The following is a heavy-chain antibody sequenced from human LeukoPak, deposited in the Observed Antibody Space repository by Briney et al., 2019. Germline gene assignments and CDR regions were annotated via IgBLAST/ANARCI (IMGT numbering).Heavy chain of an antibody. CDR1: GFTFDKYG. CDR3: AKDRETTASGTFDY. Sequence: GGSLRLSCAASGFTFDKYGMHYIRQAPGKGLEWVAVILEDGRIKKYADSVKDGFTISRDNTNNTLYLQMNRLRAEDTGIYFCAKDRETTASGTFDYWGLGTLVAVSS. V-gene: IGHV3-30*18. D-gene: IGHD1-1*01. CDR2: ILEDGRIK. J-gene: IGHJ4*02.